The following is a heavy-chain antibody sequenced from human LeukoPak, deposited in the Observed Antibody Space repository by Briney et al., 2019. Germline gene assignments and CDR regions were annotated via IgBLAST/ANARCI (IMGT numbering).Heavy chain of an antibody. CDR3: AELGITMIGGV. D-gene: IGHD3-10*02. V-gene: IGHV3-43*01. J-gene: IGHJ6*04. Sequence: PGGSLRLSCAASGFTFDDYTMHWVRQAPGKGLEWVSLISWNGVSTYYADSVKGRFTISRDHSKNSLYLQMNSLRAEDTAVYYCAELGITMIGGVWGKGTTVTISS. CDR1: GFTFDDYT. CDR2: ISWNGVST.